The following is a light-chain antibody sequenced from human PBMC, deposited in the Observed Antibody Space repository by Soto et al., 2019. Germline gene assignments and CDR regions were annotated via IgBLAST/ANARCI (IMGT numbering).Light chain of an antibody. V-gene: IGLV1-40*01. CDR1: SSNIGAGYD. Sequence: QSVLTQPPSVSGAPGQRVTISCTGSSSNIGAGYDVHWYQQLPGTAPKLLIYGNSNRPSGVPDRFSGSKSGTSASLAITGLQAPDVAAYYIQSYDSSLSGVVFGGGTKVTVL. CDR3: QSYDSSLSGVV. CDR2: GNS. J-gene: IGLJ2*01.